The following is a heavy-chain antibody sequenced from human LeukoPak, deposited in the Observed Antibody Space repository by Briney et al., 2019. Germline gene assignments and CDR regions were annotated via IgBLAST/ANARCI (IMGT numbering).Heavy chain of an antibody. V-gene: IGHV3-33*01. CDR1: GFTFSSYG. Sequence: GGSLRLSCAASGFTFSSYGMHWVRQAPGKGLEWVAVIWYDGSNKYYADSVKGRFTISRDNSKNTLYLQMNSLRAEDTAVYYCARDRSQINYDSSGTGYGMDVWGQGTTVTVSS. J-gene: IGHJ6*02. CDR3: ARDRSQINYDSSGTGYGMDV. D-gene: IGHD3-22*01. CDR2: IWYDGSNK.